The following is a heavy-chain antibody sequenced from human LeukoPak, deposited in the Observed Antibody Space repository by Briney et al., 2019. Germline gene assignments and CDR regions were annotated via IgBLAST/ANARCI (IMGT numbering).Heavy chain of an antibody. CDR2: ISYSGST. D-gene: IGHD5-18*01. Sequence: SETLSLTCTVSGGSISSHYWSWIRQPPGEGLEWIGYISYSGSTNYNPSLKSRVAISIDTSKNQFSLKLSSVTAADTAVYFCARDSRGSRYGYGGYYYYMDVWAKGTTVTVSS. CDR3: ARDSRGSRYGYGGYYYYMDV. V-gene: IGHV4-59*11. CDR1: GGSISSHY. J-gene: IGHJ6*03.